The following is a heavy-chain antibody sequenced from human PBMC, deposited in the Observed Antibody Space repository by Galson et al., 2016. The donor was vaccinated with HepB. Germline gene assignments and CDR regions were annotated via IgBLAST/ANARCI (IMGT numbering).Heavy chain of an antibody. Sequence: QSGAEVKKPGESLKISCKGSGYNFANYWVAWVRQMPGKGLEWMGIIHPGDSKTGYSPSFQGQVTISADKSFSTAYLQWSSLKASDTAMYYCAGHKGMSTWDYFDYWGQGTLVTVST. D-gene: IGHD6-13*01. V-gene: IGHV5-51*01. CDR2: IHPGDSKT. J-gene: IGHJ4*02. CDR1: GYNFANYW. CDR3: AGHKGMSTWDYFDY.